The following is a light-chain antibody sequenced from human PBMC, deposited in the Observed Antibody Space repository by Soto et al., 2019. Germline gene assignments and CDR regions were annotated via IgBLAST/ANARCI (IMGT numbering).Light chain of an antibody. V-gene: IGKV3-15*01. Sequence: IVVTQSPATLSVSPGETVTLSCRVSQSVSSSLAWYQQKPGQAPRLLISGAYTRATGIPARFSGSGSGTEFTLTISGLQSEDFAVYYCKQYYNWPQLTFGGGTRVE. J-gene: IGKJ4*01. CDR1: QSVSSS. CDR3: KQYYNWPQLT. CDR2: GAY.